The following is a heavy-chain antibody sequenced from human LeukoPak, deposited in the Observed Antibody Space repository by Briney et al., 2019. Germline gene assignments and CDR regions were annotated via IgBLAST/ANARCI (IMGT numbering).Heavy chain of an antibody. CDR2: INQDGGEK. CDR3: ATRYSSRDF. V-gene: IGHV3-7*03. D-gene: IGHD6-13*01. Sequence: PGGSLRLSCTASRFTFSTSWMTWVRQAPGRGLEWVANINQDGGEKYNVGAVKGRFTGSRDNAKNSMYLQMNSLRAEDTAVYYCATRYSSRDFWGRGTMVTVSS. CDR1: RFTFSTSW. J-gene: IGHJ4*02.